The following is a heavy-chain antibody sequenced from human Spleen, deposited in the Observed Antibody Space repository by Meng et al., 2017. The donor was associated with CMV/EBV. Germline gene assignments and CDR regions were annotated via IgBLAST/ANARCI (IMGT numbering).Heavy chain of an antibody. CDR2: ISSSGSTI. CDR1: GFTFSDYY. D-gene: IGHD6-13*01. J-gene: IGHJ6*02. CDR3: ARETVLAAAGTNYYYGMDV. V-gene: IGHV3-11*04. Sequence: GGSLRLSCAASGFTFSDYYMSWIRQAPGKGLEWVSYISSSGSTIYYADSVKGRFTISRDNAKNSLYLQMNSLRAEDTAVYYCARETVLAAAGTNYYYGMDVWGQGITVTVSS.